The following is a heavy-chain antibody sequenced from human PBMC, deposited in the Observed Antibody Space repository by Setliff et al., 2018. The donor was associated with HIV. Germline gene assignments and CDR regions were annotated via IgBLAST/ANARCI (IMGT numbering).Heavy chain of an antibody. D-gene: IGHD3-22*01. V-gene: IGHV4-30-4*07. CDR3: ARENGWLFGWFDP. CDR1: GDSIASGGYS. CDR2: IYYSGGT. Sequence: SETLSLTCTVSGDSIASGGYSWTWIRQPPGKALEWIGYIYYSGGTSYSGTTYYNPSVARRITISGDTSKNQFSLKLTSVTAADTAIYYCARENGWLFGWFDPWGQGTPVTVSS. J-gene: IGHJ5*02.